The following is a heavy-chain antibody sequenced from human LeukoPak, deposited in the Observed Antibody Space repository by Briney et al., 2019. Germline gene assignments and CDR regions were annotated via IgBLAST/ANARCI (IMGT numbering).Heavy chain of an antibody. V-gene: IGHV3-33*01. Sequence: GGSLRLSCAASGFTFSSYGLHWVRQAPGKGLEGVAGIWYDGSNKYYAASVKGRFTISRDNSKNTLYLQMNSLRAEDTAVYYCARAIAVVGDFYYYGMDLWGQGTTVTVSS. CDR3: ARAIAVVGDFYYYGMDL. CDR2: IWYDGSNK. D-gene: IGHD6-13*01. CDR1: GFTFSSYG. J-gene: IGHJ6*02.